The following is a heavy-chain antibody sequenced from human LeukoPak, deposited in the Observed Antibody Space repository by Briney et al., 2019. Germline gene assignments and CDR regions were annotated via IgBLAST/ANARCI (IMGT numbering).Heavy chain of an antibody. D-gene: IGHD3-22*01. CDR2: IYYNGCT. V-gene: IGHV4-59*01. CDR3: ARDSYDSSGYYPAF. CDR1: GGSLGRYY. Sequence: SETLSLTCTVAGGSLGRYYGSWIRQPPGKGLEWMGYIYYNGCTNYNPSLQSRVTISVDTSKNQFSLKLSSVTAADTAVYYCARDSYDSSGYYPAFWGQGTLGTVS. J-gene: IGHJ4*02.